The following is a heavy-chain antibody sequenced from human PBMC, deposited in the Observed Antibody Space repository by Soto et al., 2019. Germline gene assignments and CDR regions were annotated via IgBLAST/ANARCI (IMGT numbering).Heavy chain of an antibody. CDR1: GFTFSSYS. V-gene: IGHV3-21*01. CDR3: ARGGHYYDSSGYPSRY. D-gene: IGHD3-22*01. J-gene: IGHJ4*02. CDR2: ISSSSSYI. Sequence: GALRLSCAASGFTFSSYSMNWVRQAPGKGLEWVSSISSSSSYIYYADSVKGRFTISRDNAKNSLYLQMNSLRAEDTAVYYCARGGHYYDSSGYPSRYWGQGTLVTVSS.